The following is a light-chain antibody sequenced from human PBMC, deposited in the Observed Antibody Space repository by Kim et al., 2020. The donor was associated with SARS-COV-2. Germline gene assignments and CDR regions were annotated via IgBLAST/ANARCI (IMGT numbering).Light chain of an antibody. CDR2: LGS. CDR1: QSLLHGTGYNF. V-gene: IGKV2-28*01. CDR3: MQALQTPIS. J-gene: IGKJ5*01. Sequence: DIVRTQSPLSLPVTPGEPASISCRSSQSLLHGTGYNFLDWYLQKPGQSPQLLIYLGSNRASGVPDRFSGIGSGTVFTLKISRVEGEDVGVYYCMQALQTPISFGKGTRQEIK.